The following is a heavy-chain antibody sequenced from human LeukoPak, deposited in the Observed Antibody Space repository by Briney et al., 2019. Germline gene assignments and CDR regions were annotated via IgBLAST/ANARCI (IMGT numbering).Heavy chain of an antibody. CDR2: ILGETTT. D-gene: IGHD3/OR15-3a*01. V-gene: IGHV3-53*01. J-gene: IGHJ4*02. Sequence: GGSLRLSCAVSGSSVSSNFMTWVRQAPGKGLEWVSLILGETTTTYADSVEGRFTISRDNSKNTLYLQMNRLRAEDTAVYYCVRDKGLRPTERFDSRGQGTLVTVSS. CDR3: VRDKGLRPTERFDS. CDR1: GSSVSSNF.